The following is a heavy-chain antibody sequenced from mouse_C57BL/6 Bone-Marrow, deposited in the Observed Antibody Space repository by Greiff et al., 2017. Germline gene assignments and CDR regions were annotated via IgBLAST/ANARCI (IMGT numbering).Heavy chain of an antibody. D-gene: IGHD2-10*02. CDR1: GFTIKDDY. CDR3: TAPSTGYDNPEFAY. Sequence: VQLKESGAELVRPGASVKLSCTASGFTIKDDYMHWVKQRPEQGLEWIGWIDPENGDTEYASKFQGKATITADTSSNTAYMQLSSLTSEDTAVYYCTAPSTGYDNPEFAYWGKGTLVTVSA. J-gene: IGHJ3*01. V-gene: IGHV14-4*01. CDR2: IDPENGDT.